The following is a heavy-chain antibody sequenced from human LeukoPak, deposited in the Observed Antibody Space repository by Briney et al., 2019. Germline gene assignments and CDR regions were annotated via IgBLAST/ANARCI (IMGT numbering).Heavy chain of an antibody. CDR2: IRYDGSQK. V-gene: IGHV3-30*02. J-gene: IGHJ4*02. Sequence: GGSLRLSCAASGFTFSSYAMHWVRKAPGKGLEWVAFIRYDGSQKYYADSVKGRFTISRDNSKNTLNLQMNSLRAEDRAVYYCARDRTIFGVIIQPWGQGTLVTVSS. CDR1: GFTFSSYA. D-gene: IGHD3-3*01. CDR3: ARDRTIFGVIIQP.